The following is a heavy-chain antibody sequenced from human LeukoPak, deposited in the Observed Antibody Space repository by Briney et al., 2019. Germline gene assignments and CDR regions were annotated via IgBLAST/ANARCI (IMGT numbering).Heavy chain of an antibody. CDR2: IKSDGSKT. Sequence: AGGSLRLSCAASGFTFRGYWMHWVRQAPGKGLVWVSRIKSDGSKTSYADSVKGRFTISRDNAKNTLYLQMNSLRAEDTALYYCARDPHGGSGSDPHGAFDIWGQGTMVTVSS. CDR1: GFTFRGYW. J-gene: IGHJ3*02. CDR3: ARDPHGGSGSDPHGAFDI. D-gene: IGHD1-26*01. V-gene: IGHV3-74*01.